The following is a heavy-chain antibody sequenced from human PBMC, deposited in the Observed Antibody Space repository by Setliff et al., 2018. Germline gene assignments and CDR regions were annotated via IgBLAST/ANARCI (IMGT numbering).Heavy chain of an antibody. J-gene: IGHJ6*03. CDR2: IFYSDTA. D-gene: IGHD3-10*01. V-gene: IGHV4-59*11. CDR3: ARDRSTVIRGVTSFFYYYMDV. Sequence: SETLSLTCTVSGGSIGPHYWSWIRQAPRKGLEWIGHIFYSDTAKYNPSLESRAAISVDSSKNQFSLKLRSVTAADTAVYYCARDRSTVIRGVTSFFYYYMDVWGGGTTVTVSS. CDR1: GGSIGPHY.